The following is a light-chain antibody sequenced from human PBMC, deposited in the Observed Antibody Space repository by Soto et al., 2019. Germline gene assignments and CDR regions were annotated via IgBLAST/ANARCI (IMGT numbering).Light chain of an antibody. CDR3: QQRSSWPT. CDR2: DAS. Sequence: EIVLTQSPGTLSLSPGERATLSCRASQSVSSSYLAWYQQKPGQAPRLLIYDASKRATGVPGRFSGSGSGTDFTLTISSLEPDDVAVYYCQQRSSWPTFGQGTRVEIK. CDR1: QSVSSSY. V-gene: IGKV3D-20*02. J-gene: IGKJ1*01.